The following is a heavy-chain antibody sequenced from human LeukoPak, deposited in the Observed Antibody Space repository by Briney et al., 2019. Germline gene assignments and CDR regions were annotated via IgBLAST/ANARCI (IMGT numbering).Heavy chain of an antibody. CDR3: ARREGWGSPRGSLDF. CDR2: IFYSGTT. D-gene: IGHD3-10*01. J-gene: IGHJ4*02. V-gene: IGHV4-59*01. Sequence: SETLSLTCAVYGGSFSGYYWSWIRQPPGKGLEWIGYIFYSGTTNYSPSLKSRVTISVDASKNQFSLKLSSVTAADTAVYYCARREGWGSPRGSLDFWGQGALVTVSS. CDR1: GGSFSGYY.